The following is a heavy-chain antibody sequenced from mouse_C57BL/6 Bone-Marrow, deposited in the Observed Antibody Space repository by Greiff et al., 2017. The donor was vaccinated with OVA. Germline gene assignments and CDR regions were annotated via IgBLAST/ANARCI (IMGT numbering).Heavy chain of an antibody. Sequence: QVQLQQSGPELVKPGASVKISCKASGYTFTDYYINWVKQRPGQGLEWIGWIFPGSGSTYYNEKFKGKATLTVDKSSSTAYMLLSSLTSEDSAVYFCARSIYYGNYLYAIDYWGQGTSVTVSS. D-gene: IGHD2-1*01. J-gene: IGHJ4*01. CDR2: IFPGSGST. V-gene: IGHV1-75*01. CDR3: ARSIYYGNYLYAIDY. CDR1: GYTFTDYY.